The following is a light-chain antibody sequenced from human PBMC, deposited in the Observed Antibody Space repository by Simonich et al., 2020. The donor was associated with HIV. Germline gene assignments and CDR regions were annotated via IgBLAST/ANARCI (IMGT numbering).Light chain of an antibody. J-gene: IGKJ4*01. CDR1: QSVSSRY. V-gene: IGKV3-11*01. CDR3: QQRSNWVT. CDR2: DAS. Sequence: PGERATLSCRTSQSVSSRYLAWYQQKPGLAPRLLIYDASNRATGIPARFSGSGSGTDFTLTISSLEPEDFAVYYCQQRSNWVTFGGGTKVEIK.